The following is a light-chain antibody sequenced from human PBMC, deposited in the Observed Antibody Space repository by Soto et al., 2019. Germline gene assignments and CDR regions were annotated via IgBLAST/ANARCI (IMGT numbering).Light chain of an antibody. CDR2: GNN. CDR1: SSNIGSNY. J-gene: IGLJ2*01. CDR3: QSYDSSLTALV. V-gene: IGLV1-40*01. Sequence: QPVLTQPPSASGTPGQRVTISCSGSSSNIGSNYVYWYQQLPGTAPKLLIYGNNNRPSGVPDRFSGSQSGTSASLAITGLQAEDEADYYCQSYDSSLTALVFGGGTKVTVL.